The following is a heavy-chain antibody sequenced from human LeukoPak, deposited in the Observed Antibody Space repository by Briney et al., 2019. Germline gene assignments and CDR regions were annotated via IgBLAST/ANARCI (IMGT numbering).Heavy chain of an antibody. CDR2: ISYDGSNK. J-gene: IGHJ3*02. V-gene: IGHV3-30-3*01. D-gene: IGHD5-24*01. CDR1: GFTFSSYA. Sequence: GGSLRLSCAASGFTFSSYAMHWVRQAPGKGLEWVAVISYDGSNKYYADSVKGRFTISRDNSKNTLYLQMNSLRAEDTAVYYCARGEMATMNGAFDIWGQGTMVTVSS. CDR3: ARGEMATMNGAFDI.